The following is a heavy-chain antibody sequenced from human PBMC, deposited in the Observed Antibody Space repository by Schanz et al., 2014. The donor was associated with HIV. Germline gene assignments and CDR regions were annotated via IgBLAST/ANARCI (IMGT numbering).Heavy chain of an antibody. CDR1: GGSFSGHY. D-gene: IGHD3-3*01. J-gene: IGHJ4*02. CDR2: IYQSGGT. V-gene: IGHV4-34*02. CDR3: ARGTDDFPPDS. Sequence: QAQLQQWGAGLLKPSETLTLTCVVYGGSFSGHYWSWIRQPPGRGLEWIGEIYQSGGTDYSPSFKSRIPISGDTSKNQVSLNLKSMTAADTAVYYCARGTDDFPPDSWGQGTQVIVSS.